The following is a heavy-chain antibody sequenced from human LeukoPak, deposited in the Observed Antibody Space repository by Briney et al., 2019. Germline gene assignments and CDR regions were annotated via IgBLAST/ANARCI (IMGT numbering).Heavy chain of an antibody. CDR2: VFHRGTT. D-gene: IGHD6-13*01. CDR1: GYSINSAFY. Sequence: SETLSLTCTVSGYSINSAFYWGWIRVPPGKGLEWIGSVFHRGTTYYNSSLKSRVNISIDTSKNQFSLKLSSVTAADTAVYYCARVVIAAAGTPYYYYYMDVWGKGTTVTISS. V-gene: IGHV4-38-2*02. J-gene: IGHJ6*03. CDR3: ARVVIAAAGTPYYYYYMDV.